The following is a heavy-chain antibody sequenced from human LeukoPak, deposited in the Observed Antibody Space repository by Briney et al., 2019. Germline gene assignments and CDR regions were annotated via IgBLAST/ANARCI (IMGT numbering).Heavy chain of an antibody. J-gene: IGHJ4*02. CDR3: ARADYGGNGYFDY. CDR1: GFTFSSYA. D-gene: IGHD4-23*01. CDR2: ISYDGSNK. V-gene: IGHV3-30*04. Sequence: GGSLRLSCAASGFTFSSYAMHWVRQAPGKGLEWVAVISYDGSNKYYADSVKGRFTISRDNSKNTLYLQMNSLRAEGTAVYYWARADYGGNGYFDYWGQGTLVTVSS.